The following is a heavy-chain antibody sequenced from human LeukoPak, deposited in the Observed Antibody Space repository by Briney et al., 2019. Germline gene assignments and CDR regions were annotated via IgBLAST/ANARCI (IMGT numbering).Heavy chain of an antibody. CDR3: ARTLWFGDYEMYDQ. CDR1: GYTSTSYG. V-gene: IGHV1-18*01. J-gene: IGHJ5*02. CDR2: TNTDKGDT. Sequence: ASVKVSCKASGYTSTSYGISWVRQAPGEGLEWMGWTNTDKGDTGHAQTLQGRVAMTIDTSTSTAYMELRSLKYDDTAVYYCARTLWFGDYEMYDQWGQGTLVTVSP. D-gene: IGHD3-10*01.